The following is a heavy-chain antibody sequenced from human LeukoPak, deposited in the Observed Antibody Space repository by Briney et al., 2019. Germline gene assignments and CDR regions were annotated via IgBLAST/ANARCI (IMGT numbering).Heavy chain of an antibody. CDR2: VSSDGTT. CDR1: GDSVTTYY. D-gene: IGHD3/OR15-3a*01. J-gene: IGHJ4*02. V-gene: IGHV4-59*08. CDR3: ARLDCSGFGACYNH. Sequence: SETLSLTCSVSGDSVTTYYWNWIRQPPGKGLEWIGYVSSDGTTNYAPSLRSRVIMSVDTANNHISLNLTSLTAADTAIYYCARLDCSGFGACYNHWGRGILVTVSS.